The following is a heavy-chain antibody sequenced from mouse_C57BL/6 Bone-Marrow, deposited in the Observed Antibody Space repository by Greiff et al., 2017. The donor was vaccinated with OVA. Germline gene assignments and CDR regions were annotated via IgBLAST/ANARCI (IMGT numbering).Heavy chain of an antibody. CDR2: IYPGSGNT. V-gene: IGHV1-76*01. Sequence: QVQLKQSGAELVRPGASVKLSCKASGYTFTDYYINWVKQRPGQGLEWIARIYPGSGNTYYNEKFKGKATLTAEKSSSTAYMQLSSLTSEDSAVYFCARSIYYGNLDWYFDVWGTGTTVTVSS. CDR3: ARSIYYGNLDWYFDV. J-gene: IGHJ1*03. CDR1: GYTFTDYY. D-gene: IGHD2-1*01.